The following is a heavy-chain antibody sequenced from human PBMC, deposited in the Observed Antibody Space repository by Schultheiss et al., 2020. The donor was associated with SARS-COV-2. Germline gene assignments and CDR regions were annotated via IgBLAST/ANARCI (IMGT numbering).Heavy chain of an antibody. D-gene: IGHD3-3*01. CDR1: GGTFSSYA. CDR2: IIPILGIA. Sequence: KISCKASGGTFSSYAISWVRQAPGQGLEWMGRIIPILGIANYAQKFQGRVTITADKSTSTAYMELSSLRSEDTAVYYCARDGDFWSGYDFDYWGQGTLVTVSS. J-gene: IGHJ4*02. CDR3: ARDGDFWSGYDFDY. V-gene: IGHV1-69*04.